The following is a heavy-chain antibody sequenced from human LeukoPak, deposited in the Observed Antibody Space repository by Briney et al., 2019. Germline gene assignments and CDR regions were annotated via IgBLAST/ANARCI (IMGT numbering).Heavy chain of an antibody. CDR2: IHSSSSYI. Sequence: PGGSLRLSCSASGFTFSSYIMNWVRQAPGKGLEWVSSIHSSSSYIYYADSVKGRFTISRDNAKNSLYLQMNSLRAEDTAVYYCARDIFAIAAAGTSYFQHWGQGTLLTVPS. D-gene: IGHD6-13*01. J-gene: IGHJ1*01. CDR3: ARDIFAIAAAGTSYFQH. V-gene: IGHV3-21*01. CDR1: GFTFSSYI.